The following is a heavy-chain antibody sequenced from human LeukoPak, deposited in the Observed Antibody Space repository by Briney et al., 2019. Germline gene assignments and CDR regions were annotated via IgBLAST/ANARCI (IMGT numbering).Heavy chain of an antibody. CDR1: GFTFSSYS. CDR3: ARPWNYYYYYVMDV. D-gene: IGHD1-1*01. J-gene: IGHJ6*02. V-gene: IGHV3-48*02. CDR2: ISSSSSTI. Sequence: GGCLRLSCAASGFTFSSYSMNWVRQAPGKGLEWISYISSSSSTIYYADSVKGRFTISRDNAKNSLYLQMNSLRDEDTAVYYCARPWNYYYYYVMDVWGQGTTVTVSS.